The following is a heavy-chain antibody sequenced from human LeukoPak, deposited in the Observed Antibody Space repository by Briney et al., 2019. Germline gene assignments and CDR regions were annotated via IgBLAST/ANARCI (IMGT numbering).Heavy chain of an antibody. Sequence: ASVKVSCKASGYTFTGYYIHWVRQAPGQGLEWMGWINPNSGGTNYAQKFQGRVTMTRDTSISTAYMELSRLRSDDTAVYYCARAEPPRGFLEWLLLNWFDPWGQGTPVTVSS. CDR3: ARAEPPRGFLEWLLLNWFDP. J-gene: IGHJ5*02. V-gene: IGHV1-2*02. CDR1: GYTFTGYY. CDR2: INPNSGGT. D-gene: IGHD3-3*01.